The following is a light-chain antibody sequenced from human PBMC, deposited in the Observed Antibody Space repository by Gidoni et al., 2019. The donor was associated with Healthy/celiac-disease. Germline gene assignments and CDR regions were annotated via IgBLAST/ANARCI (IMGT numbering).Light chain of an antibody. V-gene: IGLV2-14*03. Sequence: QSALTQPASVSWSPGQSITISCTGTSSDVGGYNYVSWYQHHPGKAPKLMIYDVSNRPLGVSNRFSGSKSGNTASLTISGLQAEDEADYYCRSYTGSSAFWVFGGGTKLTVL. CDR2: DVS. CDR3: RSYTGSSAFWV. CDR1: SSDVGGYNY. J-gene: IGLJ3*02.